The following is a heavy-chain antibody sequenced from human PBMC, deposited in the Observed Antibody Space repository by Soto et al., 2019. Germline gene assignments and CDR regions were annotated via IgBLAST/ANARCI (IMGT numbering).Heavy chain of an antibody. CDR3: AREVVVAAKIWRVTTGYYFDY. D-gene: IGHD2-15*01. V-gene: IGHV4-59*01. J-gene: IGHJ4*02. CDR2: IYYSGST. Sequence: QVQLQESGPGLVKPSETLSLTCTVSGGSISSYYWSWIRQPPGKGLEWSGYIYYSGSTNYNPSLKSRVTISVDTSKNQFSLKLSSVTAADTAVYYCAREVVVAAKIWRVTTGYYFDYWGQGTLVTVSS. CDR1: GGSISSYY.